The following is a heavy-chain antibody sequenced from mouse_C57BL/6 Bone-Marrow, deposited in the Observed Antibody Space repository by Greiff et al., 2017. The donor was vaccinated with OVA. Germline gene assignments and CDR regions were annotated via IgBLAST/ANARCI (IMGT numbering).Heavy chain of an antibody. D-gene: IGHD2-1*01. J-gene: IGHJ4*01. CDR3: AREGIYYGNYGGVYYYAMDY. V-gene: IGHV1-9*01. Sequence: VHLVESGAELMKPGASVKLSCKATGYTFTGYWIEWVKQRPGHGLEWIGEILPGSGSTNYNEKFKGKATFTADTSSNTAYMQLSSLTTEDSAIYYCAREGIYYGNYGGVYYYAMDYWGQGTSVTVSS. CDR1: GYTFTGYW. CDR2: ILPGSGST.